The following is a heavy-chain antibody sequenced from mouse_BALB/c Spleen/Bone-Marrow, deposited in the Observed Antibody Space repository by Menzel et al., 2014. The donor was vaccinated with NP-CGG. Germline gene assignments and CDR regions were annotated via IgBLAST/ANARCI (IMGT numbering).Heavy chain of an antibody. V-gene: IGHV1S135*01. D-gene: IGHD2-10*02. Sequence: VQLQQSGPELVKPGASVKVSRKASGYAFXSYNMYWVKQSHGKSLEWIGHIDPYNGGTSYNQKFKGKATLTVDKSSRTAYMHLNSLTSEDSAVYYCAREEYGNGFAYWGQGTLVTVSA. CDR3: AREEYGNGFAY. CDR1: GYAFXSYN. CDR2: IDPYNGGT. J-gene: IGHJ3*01.